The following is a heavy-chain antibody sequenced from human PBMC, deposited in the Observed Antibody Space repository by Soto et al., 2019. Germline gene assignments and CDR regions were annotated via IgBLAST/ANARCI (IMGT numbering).Heavy chain of an antibody. CDR3: AGDPPGEGAAMFDL. D-gene: IGHD3-10*01. J-gene: IGHJ5*02. V-gene: IGHV1-18*01. CDR2: ISAYNGNI. Sequence: QVQLVQSGAEVKKPGASVKVSCKASGYTFSNYGISWVRQAPGQGLEWMGWISAYNGNIKFAQKVQGRVTMTTDTITSTAYMGRRSLRSDDTAVYYCAGDPPGEGAAMFDLWGQGTLVTVSS. CDR1: GYTFSNYG.